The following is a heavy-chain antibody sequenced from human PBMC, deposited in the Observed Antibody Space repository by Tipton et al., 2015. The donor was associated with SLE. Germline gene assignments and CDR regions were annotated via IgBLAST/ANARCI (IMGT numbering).Heavy chain of an antibody. CDR2: IYTSGST. Sequence: LRLSCTVSGGSISSGSYYWSWIRQPAGKGLEWIGRIYTSGSTNYNPSLKSRVTISVDTSKNQFSLKLSSVTAADTAVYYCARQWDFWSGYQDYWGQGTLVTVSS. V-gene: IGHV4-61*02. CDR3: ARQWDFWSGYQDY. J-gene: IGHJ4*02. CDR1: GGSISSGSYY. D-gene: IGHD3-3*01.